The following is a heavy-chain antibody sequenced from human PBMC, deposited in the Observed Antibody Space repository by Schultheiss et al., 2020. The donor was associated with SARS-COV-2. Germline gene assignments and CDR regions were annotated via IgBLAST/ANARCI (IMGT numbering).Heavy chain of an antibody. CDR3: ARGQNYYDTSGYYYFDY. V-gene: IGHV4-59*01. CDR2: IYYSGST. Sequence: SETLSLTCTVSGGSISSYYWSWIRQHPGKGLEWIGYIYYSGSTYYNPSLKSRVTISVDTSKNHFSLKLSSVTAADTAVYYCARGQNYYDTSGYYYFDYWGQGALVTVSS. J-gene: IGHJ4*02. D-gene: IGHD3-22*01. CDR1: GGSISSYY.